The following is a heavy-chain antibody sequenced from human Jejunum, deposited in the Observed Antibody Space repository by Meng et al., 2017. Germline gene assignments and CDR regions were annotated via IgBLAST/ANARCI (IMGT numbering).Heavy chain of an antibody. D-gene: IGHD2/OR15-2a*01. CDR1: GYSLTNYA. V-gene: IGHV7-4-1*02. Sequence: QVQLVQSGPELKKPWASVHISFKASGYSLTNYAMNLVRQAPGQGLEWMGWINTNTGKPTYAQGFTGRFVFSLDTSVSTAYLQISSLKAEDTAVYFCAKNRDSSAFFFDFWGQGTLVTVSS. CDR2: INTNTGKP. CDR3: AKNRDSSAFFFDF. J-gene: IGHJ4*02.